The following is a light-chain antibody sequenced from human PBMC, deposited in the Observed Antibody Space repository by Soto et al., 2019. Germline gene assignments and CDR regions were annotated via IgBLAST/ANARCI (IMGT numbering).Light chain of an antibody. J-gene: IGLJ3*02. CDR2: DDR. CDR3: QVWHSGSDHWV. Sequence: SSELTQPPSVSVAPGQTARISCGGHNIGSKSVHWYQQKPGQAPVLVVHDDRDRPSGIPERFSGSTSWNTATLTISRAEAGDEDDYYCQVWHSGSDHWVFGGGTKLTVL. CDR1: NIGSKS. V-gene: IGLV3-21*02.